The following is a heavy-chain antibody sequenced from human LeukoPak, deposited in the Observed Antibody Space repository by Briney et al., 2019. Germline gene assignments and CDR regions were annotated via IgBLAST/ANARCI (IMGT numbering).Heavy chain of an antibody. CDR3: AKGLRYSNKWYSWFDP. CDR2: VTGSGGSP. Sequence: GGSLRLSCVVSGFTFSSYDMSWIRPAPGKGLEWVSNVTGSGGSPKYADSVKARFTVSRDNSKNTLYLQMTNLRVEDTATYFCAKGLRYSNKWYSWFDPWGQGTPVTVSS. D-gene: IGHD5-12*01. CDR1: GFTFSSYD. V-gene: IGHV3-23*01. J-gene: IGHJ5*02.